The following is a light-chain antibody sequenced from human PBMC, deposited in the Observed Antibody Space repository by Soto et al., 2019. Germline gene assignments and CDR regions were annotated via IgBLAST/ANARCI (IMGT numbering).Light chain of an antibody. CDR1: SSNIGAGYD. V-gene: IGLV1-40*01. CDR2: VNN. CDR3: QSYDSSLSGVV. J-gene: IGLJ2*01. Sequence: QSVLTQPPTVSGAPGQRVTISCTGSSSNIGAGYDVHWYQQLPGTAPKLLIYVNNNRPSGVPDRFSGSKSGTSASLAITGLQAEDEADSYCQSYDSSLSGVVFGGGTKLTVL.